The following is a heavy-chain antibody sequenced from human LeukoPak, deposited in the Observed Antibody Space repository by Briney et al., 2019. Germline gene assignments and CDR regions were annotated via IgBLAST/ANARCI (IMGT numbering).Heavy chain of an antibody. CDR3: AKEDYGDYLNVPQYYYYYGMDV. CDR1: GFTFSSYG. V-gene: IGHV3-30*18. J-gene: IGHJ6*02. Sequence: GGTLSLSCAASGFTFSSYGMHWVRQAPGKGLEWVAVISYDGSNNYYADSVKGRFTISRDNSKNTLYLQMNSLRAEDTAVYYCAKEDYGDYLNVPQYYYYYGMDVWGQGTTVTVSS. D-gene: IGHD4-17*01. CDR2: ISYDGSNN.